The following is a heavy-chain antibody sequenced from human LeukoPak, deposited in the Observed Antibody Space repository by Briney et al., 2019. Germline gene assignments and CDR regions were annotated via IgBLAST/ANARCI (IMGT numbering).Heavy chain of an antibody. V-gene: IGHV3-30*02. CDR1: GFTFSSYG. Sequence: GGSLRLSCAASGFTFSSYGMHWVRQAPGKGLEWVAFIRYDGSNKYYADSVKGRFTISRDNSKNTLYLQMNGLRAEDTAVYYCAKDLCSGGSCYSFDYWGQGTLVTVSS. D-gene: IGHD2-15*01. J-gene: IGHJ4*02. CDR3: AKDLCSGGSCYSFDY. CDR2: IRYDGSNK.